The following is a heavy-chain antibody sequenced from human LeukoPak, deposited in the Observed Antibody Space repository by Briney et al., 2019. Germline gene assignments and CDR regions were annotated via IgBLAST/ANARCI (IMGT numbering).Heavy chain of an antibody. CDR1: GGTFSSYA. CDR2: IIPIFGTA. J-gene: IGHJ5*01. CDR3: ARDGLYCSGGSGDNWFDS. Sequence: SVKVSCKASGGTFSSYAISWVRQAPGQGLEWMGGIIPIFGTADYAQKFQGRVTITTDESTSTAYMELSSLRSEDTAVYYCARDGLYCSGGSGDNWFDSWGQGTLVTVSS. D-gene: IGHD2-15*01. V-gene: IGHV1-69*05.